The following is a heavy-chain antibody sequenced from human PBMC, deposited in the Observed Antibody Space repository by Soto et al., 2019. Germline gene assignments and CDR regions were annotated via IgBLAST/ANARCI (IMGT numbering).Heavy chain of an antibody. Sequence: QVQLQESGPGLVKPSETLSLTCNVSGDSISNYYWSWIRQPPGKGLEWIGYIYYSGSTNSNPSLNSRVTISVDTSKNQFSLKLNSVTAADTAVYYCARHLWVGSSWYLGAVDIWGQGTMVTVSS. CDR2: IYYSGST. D-gene: IGHD6-13*01. CDR1: GDSISNYY. V-gene: IGHV4-59*08. CDR3: ARHLWVGSSWYLGAVDI. J-gene: IGHJ3*02.